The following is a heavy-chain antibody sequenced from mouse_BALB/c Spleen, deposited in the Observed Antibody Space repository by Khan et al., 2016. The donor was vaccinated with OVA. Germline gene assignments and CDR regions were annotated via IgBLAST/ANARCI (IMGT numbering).Heavy chain of an antibody. D-gene: IGHD2-10*01. CDR3: TRQPYYHYYIMDC. CDR1: GFSLTNYG. V-gene: IGHV2-6-1*01. J-gene: IGHJ4*01. CDR2: IWSDGST. Sequence: VQLQESGPGLVAPSQSLSITCTISGFSLTNYGVHWVRQPPGKGLEWLVVIWSDGSTTYNSALKSRLIISKDNSKSQVSLKMNSLQTDDTAIYYCTRQPYYHYYIMDCWGKGSSVTVSS.